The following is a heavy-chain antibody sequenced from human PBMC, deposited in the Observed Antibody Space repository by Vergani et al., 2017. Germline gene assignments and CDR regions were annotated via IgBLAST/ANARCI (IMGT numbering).Heavy chain of an antibody. J-gene: IGHJ4*02. Sequence: QVQLVQSGAEVKKPGSSVKVSCKASGGTFSSYAISWVRQAPGQGLEWMGWISAYNGNTNYAQKLQGRVTMTTDTSTSTAYMELRSLRSDDTAVYYCASSSSSFDYFDYWGQGTLVTVSS. CDR3: ASSSSSFDYFDY. CDR1: GGTFSSYA. CDR2: ISAYNGNT. V-gene: IGHV1-18*01. D-gene: IGHD6-13*01.